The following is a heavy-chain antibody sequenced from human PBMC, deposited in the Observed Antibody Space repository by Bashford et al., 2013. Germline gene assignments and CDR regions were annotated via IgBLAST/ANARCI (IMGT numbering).Heavy chain of an antibody. CDR3: ARDPGLGYCSGGSCYPYDAFDI. CDR1: GYDLSHAMV. J-gene: IGHJ3*02. Sequence: GPSREGRPATASGYDLSHAMVSAGCDRPLGQGLEWMGWISVYDGNTHYAQKLQGRVTMTTDTSTSTAYMELRSLRSDDTAVYYCARDPGLGYCSGGSCYPYDAFDIWGQGTMVTVSS. CDR2: ISVYDGNT. V-gene: IGHV1-18*01. D-gene: IGHD2-15*01.